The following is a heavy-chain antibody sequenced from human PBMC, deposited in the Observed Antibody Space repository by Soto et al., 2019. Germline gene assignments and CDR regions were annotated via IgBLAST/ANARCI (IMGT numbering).Heavy chain of an antibody. D-gene: IGHD3-10*01. CDR3: AKALDYYGSSNGDY. CDR2: ISGSGGST. Sequence: SGGSLRLSCAASGFTFNSYAMSWVRQAPGKGLDWVSIISGSGGSTFYADSVKGRFTLSRDNSKNTLYLQMSSLRAEDTALYYCAKALDYYGSSNGDYWGQGTLVTVSS. V-gene: IGHV3-23*01. CDR1: GFTFNSYA. J-gene: IGHJ4*02.